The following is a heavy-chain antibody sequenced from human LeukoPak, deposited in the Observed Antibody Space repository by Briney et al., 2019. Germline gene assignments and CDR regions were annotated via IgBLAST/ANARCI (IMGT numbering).Heavy chain of an antibody. CDR1: GGSISSGGYS. V-gene: IGHV4-30-2*01. CDR2: IYHSGST. D-gene: IGHD3-22*01. CDR3: ARAGVTMIVDHHDAFDI. J-gene: IGHJ3*02. Sequence: PSQTLSLTCAVSGGSISSGGYSWSWIRQPPGKGLEWIGYIYHSGSTYYNPSLKSRVTISVDRSKNQFSLKLSSVTAADTAVYYCARAGVTMIVDHHDAFDIWGQGTMVTVSS.